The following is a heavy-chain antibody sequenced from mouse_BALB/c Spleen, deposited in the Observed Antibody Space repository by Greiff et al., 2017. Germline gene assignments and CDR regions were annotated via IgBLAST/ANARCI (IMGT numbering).Heavy chain of an antibody. J-gene: IGHJ2*01. D-gene: IGHD3-2*02. Sequence: DVKLVESGGGLVQPGGSLKLSCAASGFTFSSYGMSWVRQTPDKRLELVATINSNGGSTYYPDSVKGRFTISRDNAKNTLYLQMSSLKSEDTAMYYCARGGWDYWGQGTTLTVSS. CDR3: ARGGWDY. V-gene: IGHV5-6-3*01. CDR1: GFTFSSYG. CDR2: INSNGGST.